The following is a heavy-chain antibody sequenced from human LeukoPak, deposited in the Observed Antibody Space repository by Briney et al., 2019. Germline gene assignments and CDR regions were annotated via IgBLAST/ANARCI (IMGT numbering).Heavy chain of an antibody. CDR3: ASPGNWNYEYPFDY. CDR2: ISYDGSNK. CDR1: GFTLSSYA. V-gene: IGHV3-30*01. J-gene: IGHJ4*02. Sequence: GGSLRLSCAASGFTLSSYAMHWVRQAPGKGLEWVAVISYDGSNKYYADSVKGRFTISRDNSKNTLYLQMNSLRAEDTAVYYCASPGNWNYEYPFDYWGQGTLVTVSS. D-gene: IGHD1-7*01.